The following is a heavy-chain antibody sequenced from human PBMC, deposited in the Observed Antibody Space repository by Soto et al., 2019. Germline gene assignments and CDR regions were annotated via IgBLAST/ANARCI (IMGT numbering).Heavy chain of an antibody. V-gene: IGHV1-24*01. CDR1: GYTLTELS. CDR3: ATVRFLEWTPYYYGMDV. J-gene: IGHJ6*02. D-gene: IGHD3-3*01. Sequence: ASVKVSCKVSGYTLTELSMHWVRQAPGKGLEWMGGFDPEDGETIYAQKFQGRVTMTEDTSTDTAYMELSSLRSEDTAVYYCATVRFLEWTPYYYGMDVWGQGTTVTVSS. CDR2: FDPEDGET.